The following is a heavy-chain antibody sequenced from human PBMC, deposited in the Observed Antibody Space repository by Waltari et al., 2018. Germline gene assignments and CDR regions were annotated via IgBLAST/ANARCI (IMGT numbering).Heavy chain of an antibody. CDR1: GFTVSSHY. V-gene: IGHV3-53*01. CDR3: ATSSYYDFWSGLTFYGMDV. D-gene: IGHD3-3*01. Sequence: EVQLVESGGGLIQPGGSLRLSCAASGFTVSSHYMSWVRPAPGKGLEWVSVIYSGGSTYYADSVKGRFTISRDNSKNTLYLQMNSLRAEDTAVYYCATSSYYDFWSGLTFYGMDVWGQGTTVTVSS. J-gene: IGHJ6*02. CDR2: IYSGGST.